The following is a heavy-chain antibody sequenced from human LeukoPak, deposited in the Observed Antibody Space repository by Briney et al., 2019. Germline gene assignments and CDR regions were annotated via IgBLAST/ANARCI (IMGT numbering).Heavy chain of an antibody. CDR1: GYSISSGYY. CDR3: ARDRLEYSSSWYGTNWYFDL. V-gene: IGHV4-38-2*02. J-gene: IGHJ2*01. CDR2: IYHSGST. Sequence: SETLSLTCTVSGYSISSGYYWGWIRQPPGRGLEWIGSIYHSGSTYYNPSLKSRVTISVDTSKNQFSLKLSSVTAADTAVYYCARDRLEYSSSWYGTNWYFDLWGRGTLVTVSS. D-gene: IGHD6-13*01.